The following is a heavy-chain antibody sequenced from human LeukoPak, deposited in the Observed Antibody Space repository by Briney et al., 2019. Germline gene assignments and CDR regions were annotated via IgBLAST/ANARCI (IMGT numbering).Heavy chain of an antibody. J-gene: IGHJ4*02. CDR1: GFTFSRYW. CDR3: ARDGDGWNFDY. V-gene: IGHV3-74*01. Sequence: PGGSLRLSCAVSGFTFSRYWMHWVRQAPGKGLVWVSRIKADGSETNYADSVKGRFTVSRDNAKNTLYLQLNSLRVEDTAVYYCARDGDGWNFDYWGQGTLVTASS. CDR2: IKADGSET. D-gene: IGHD5-24*01.